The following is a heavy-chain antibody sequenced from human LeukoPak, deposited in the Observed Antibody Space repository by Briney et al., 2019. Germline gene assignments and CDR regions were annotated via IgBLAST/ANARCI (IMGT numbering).Heavy chain of an antibody. D-gene: IGHD3-22*01. J-gene: IGHJ4*02. CDR3: ARDLGVWRDSSGYYLLDY. Sequence: PSETLSLTCTVSGGSISSYYWSWIRQPPGEGLEWIGYIYYSGSTSYNPSLKSRVTISVDTSKNQFSLKLSSVTAADTAVYYCARDLGVWRDSSGYYLLDYWGQGTLVTVSS. CDR2: IYYSGST. V-gene: IGHV4-59*12. CDR1: GGSISSYY.